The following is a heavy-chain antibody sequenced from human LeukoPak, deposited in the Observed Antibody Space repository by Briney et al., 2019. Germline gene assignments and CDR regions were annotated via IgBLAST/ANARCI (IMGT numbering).Heavy chain of an antibody. Sequence: GGSLRLSCAASGFIFSDYSMDWVRQAPGQGLEWVSSISSSSAYIFYSDSVKGRFTISRDNAQSSLYLQMISLRAGDTAVYYCARQAVARPFDLWGQGTMVAVSS. V-gene: IGHV3-21*06. CDR2: ISSSSAYI. CDR1: GFIFSDYS. CDR3: ARQAVARPFDL. J-gene: IGHJ3*01.